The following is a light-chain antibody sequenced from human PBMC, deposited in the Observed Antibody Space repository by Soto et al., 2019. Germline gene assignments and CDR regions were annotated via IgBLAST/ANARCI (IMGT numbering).Light chain of an antibody. CDR3: QQSYSTPRP. CDR2: AAS. V-gene: IGKV1-39*01. J-gene: IGKJ1*01. CDR1: QSISSY. Sequence: DIQITQSPSSLSASVGYRFTITCLASQSISSYLNWYQQKPGKAPKLLIYAASSLQSGVPSRFSGSGSGTDFTLTISRLQPEDFATYYCQQSYSTPRPFGQGTKVDNK.